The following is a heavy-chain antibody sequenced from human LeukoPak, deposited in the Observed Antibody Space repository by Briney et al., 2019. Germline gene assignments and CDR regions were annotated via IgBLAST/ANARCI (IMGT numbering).Heavy chain of an antibody. CDR3: AKDSPLGYDFWSGYYDWFDP. D-gene: IGHD3-3*01. Sequence: GGSLRLSCAASGFTFSSYGMHWVRQAPGKGLEWVAFIRYDGSNKYYADSVKGRFTISRDNSKNTLYLQMNSLRAEDTAVYYCAKDSPLGYDFWSGYYDWFDPWGQGTLVTVSS. J-gene: IGHJ5*02. V-gene: IGHV3-30*02. CDR1: GFTFSSYG. CDR2: IRYDGSNK.